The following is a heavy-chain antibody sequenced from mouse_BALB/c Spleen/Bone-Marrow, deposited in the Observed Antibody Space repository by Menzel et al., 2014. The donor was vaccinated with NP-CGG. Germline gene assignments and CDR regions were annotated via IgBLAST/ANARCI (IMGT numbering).Heavy chain of an antibody. J-gene: IGHJ2*01. Sequence: VTLKVSGAELVKPGASVKLSCTASGFNIKDIYMHWVKQRPEQGLEWIGRIDPANGNIKYDPKFQGKATITADTSSNTAYLQLSRLTSEDTAVYYCASYHYGYYFDYWGQGTTLTVSS. CDR1: GFNIKDIY. CDR2: IDPANGNI. V-gene: IGHV14-3*02. CDR3: ASYHYGYYFDY. D-gene: IGHD2-4*01.